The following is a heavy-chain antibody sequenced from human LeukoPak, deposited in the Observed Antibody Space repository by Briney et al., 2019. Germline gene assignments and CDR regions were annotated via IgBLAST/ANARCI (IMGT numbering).Heavy chain of an antibody. Sequence: PSETLSLTCTVSGGSINSYYWSWIRQPPGKGLECIGYIYYSGSTNYNPSRKGRVTISLDTSKNQFSLKLNSVTAADTAVYYCARTLLGRLFDYWGQGTLVTVSP. CDR2: IYYSGST. CDR1: GGSINSYY. CDR3: ARTLLGRLFDY. V-gene: IGHV4-59*08. J-gene: IGHJ4*02. D-gene: IGHD2-8*02.